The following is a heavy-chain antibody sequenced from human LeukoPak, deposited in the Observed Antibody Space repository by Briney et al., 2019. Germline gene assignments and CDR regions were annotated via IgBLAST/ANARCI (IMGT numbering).Heavy chain of an antibody. CDR2: INPNSGDT. J-gene: IGHJ2*01. CDR3: AILRLSTGLGWFFDL. CDR1: GYTFNAYY. D-gene: IGHD2-8*02. Sequence: ASVKVSCKASGYTFNAYYLHWVRQAPGQGLEWMGWINPNSGDTKYAQKFQGRVTMTGDTSISTAYMELSRLRFDDTAVYYCAILRLSTGLGWFFDLWGRGTLVPVSS. V-gene: IGHV1-2*02.